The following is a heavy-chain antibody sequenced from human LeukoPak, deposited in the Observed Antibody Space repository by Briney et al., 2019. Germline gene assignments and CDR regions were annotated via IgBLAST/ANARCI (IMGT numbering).Heavy chain of an antibody. D-gene: IGHD5-18*01. J-gene: IGHJ4*02. Sequence: GESLKISCKGSGYSFTSYWIGWVRQMPGKGLEWMGIIYPGDSDTTTSPSFQGQVTISADKSISTAYLQWSSLKASDTAMYYYARGYNYGSVTFDYWGQGTLVTVSS. CDR1: GYSFTSYW. V-gene: IGHV5-51*01. CDR2: IYPGDSDT. CDR3: ARGYNYGSVTFDY.